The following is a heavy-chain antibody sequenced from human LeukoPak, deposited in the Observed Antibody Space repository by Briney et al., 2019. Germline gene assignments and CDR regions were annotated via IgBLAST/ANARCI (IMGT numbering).Heavy chain of an antibody. Sequence: ASVKVSCKASEYTFTDYYLYWVRQAPGQGLEWMGCIHPNSGGTTYAQKFQGRVTVTRDTSISTVYMELSSLRSDDTAIYYCSREDYWGQGTLVTVSS. J-gene: IGHJ4*02. CDR2: IHPNSGGT. CDR3: SREDY. CDR1: EYTFTDYY. V-gene: IGHV1-2*02.